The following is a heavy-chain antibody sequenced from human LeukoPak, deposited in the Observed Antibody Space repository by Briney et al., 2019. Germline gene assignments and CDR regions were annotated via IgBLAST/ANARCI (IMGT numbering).Heavy chain of an antibody. J-gene: IGHJ3*02. CDR3: ASIYSYGYKPDAFDI. CDR2: IIPIFGTA. CDR1: GGTFSSYA. V-gene: IGHV1-69*13. D-gene: IGHD5-18*01. Sequence: VKVSCKASGGTFSSYAISWVRQAPGQGLEWMGGIIPIFGTANYAQKFQGGVTITADESTSPAYMELSSLRSEDMAVYYCASIYSYGYKPDAFDIWGQGTMVTVSS.